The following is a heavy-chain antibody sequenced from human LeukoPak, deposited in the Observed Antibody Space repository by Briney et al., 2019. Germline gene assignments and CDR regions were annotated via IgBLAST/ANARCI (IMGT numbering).Heavy chain of an antibody. Sequence: EASETLSLTCTVSGASISSSSYYWGWLRQPPGKGLEWIVSIYYSGSTYYNPSLKSRVTISVDTSKNQFSLKLSSVTAADTAVYYCARYRDDSSSHIPYYYYYYYMDVWGKGTTVTISS. CDR1: GASISSSSYY. V-gene: IGHV4-39*07. CDR3: ARYRDDSSSHIPYYYYYYYMDV. J-gene: IGHJ6*03. D-gene: IGHD6-13*01. CDR2: IYYSGST.